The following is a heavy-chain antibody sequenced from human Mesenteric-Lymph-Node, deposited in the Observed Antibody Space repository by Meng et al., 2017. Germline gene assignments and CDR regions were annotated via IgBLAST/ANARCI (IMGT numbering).Heavy chain of an antibody. CDR1: GYNFNIYD. CDR2: LDPNTGNT. Sequence: ASVKVSCKASGYNFNIYDIHWVRQSTGQGLEWMGWLDPNTGNTAYPQKFQDRVTMTWNISITTAYMELRSLRSEDTAVYYCARGIAQGVDYWGQGTLVTVSS. J-gene: IGHJ4*02. D-gene: IGHD1-26*01. V-gene: IGHV1-8*01. CDR3: ARGIAQGVDY.